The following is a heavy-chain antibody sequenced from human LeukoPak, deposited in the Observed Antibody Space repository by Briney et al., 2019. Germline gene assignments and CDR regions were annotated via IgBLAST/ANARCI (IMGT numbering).Heavy chain of an antibody. CDR1: GYTFTSYY. Sequence: GASVKVSCKASGYTFTSYYMHWVRQAPGQGLEWMGIINPSGGSTSYAQKLQGRVTVTRDMSTSTVYMELSSLRSEDTAVYYCARVWIVAGTPWFDPWGQGTLVTVSS. V-gene: IGHV1-46*01. D-gene: IGHD6-19*01. CDR3: ARVWIVAGTPWFDP. CDR2: INPSGGST. J-gene: IGHJ5*02.